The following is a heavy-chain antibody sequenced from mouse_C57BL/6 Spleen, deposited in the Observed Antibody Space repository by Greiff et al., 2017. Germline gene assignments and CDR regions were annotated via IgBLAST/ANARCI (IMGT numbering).Heavy chain of an antibody. CDR3: ATAGGYYAMDY. CDR1: YFAFLASA. J-gene: IGHJ4*01. Sequence: LQQSGAELVRPGSSVKLSCTDSYFAFLASAMHWVKLRPGPGLEWIGSFTMYSDATVYSETFKGKATLTANTASTTAYMELSSLTSEDSAVYYCATAGGYYAMDYWGQGTSVTVSS. V-gene: IGHV1-49*01. CDR2: FTMYSDAT.